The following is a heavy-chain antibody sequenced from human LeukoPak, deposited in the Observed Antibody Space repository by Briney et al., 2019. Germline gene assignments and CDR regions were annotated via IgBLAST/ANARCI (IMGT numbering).Heavy chain of an antibody. J-gene: IGHJ4*02. CDR3: ATAHYFDSTYDY. CDR2: IKSKADGGTT. V-gene: IGHV3-15*01. Sequence: GGSLILSCAASGFTFSYAWMSWVRQAPGKGLEWVGRIKSKADGGTTDYAAPLEVRFTISRDDSKNTLYLQMSSLKTEDTAVYYCATAHYFDSTYDYWGQGTLVTVSS. D-gene: IGHD3-22*01. CDR1: GFTFSYAW.